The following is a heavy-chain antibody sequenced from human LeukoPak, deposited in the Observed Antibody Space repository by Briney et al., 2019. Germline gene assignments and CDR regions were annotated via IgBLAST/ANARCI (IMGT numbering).Heavy chain of an antibody. CDR2: ISSSRNYK. CDR3: ARAVPSDAFDI. CDR1: GFTFSSYE. V-gene: IGHV3-21*01. Sequence: PGGSLRLSCAASGFTFSSYEMNWVRQAPGKGLEWVSSISSSRNYKYYADSVKGQFTISRGNAKNSLYLQMNSLTAEDTAVYYCARAVPSDAFDIWGQGTMVTVSS. J-gene: IGHJ3*02.